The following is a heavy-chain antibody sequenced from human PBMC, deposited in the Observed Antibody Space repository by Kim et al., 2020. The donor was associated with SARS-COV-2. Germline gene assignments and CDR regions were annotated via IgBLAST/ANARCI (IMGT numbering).Heavy chain of an antibody. CDR2: INDGGGT. Sequence: SETLSLTCAVYGESFSTYDWTWIRQSPGKGLEWIGEINDGGGTNYSPSLKSRVTISVETSKNQFSLKLRSVTAADTGVYYCARGPNWFDPWGLGTLVTVSS. J-gene: IGHJ5*02. CDR1: GESFSTYD. V-gene: IGHV4-34*01. CDR3: ARGPNWFDP.